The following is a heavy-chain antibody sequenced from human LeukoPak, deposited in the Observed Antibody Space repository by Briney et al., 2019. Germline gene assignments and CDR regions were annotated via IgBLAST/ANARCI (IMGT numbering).Heavy chain of an antibody. D-gene: IGHD1-26*01. Sequence: GGSLRLSCAASGFTFDDYAMHWVRQAPGKGLEWVSGISWNSGSIGYADSVKGRFTISRDNSKNTLYLQMNSLRAEDTAVYYCAKDYRSRWELRGSVDYWGQGTLVTVSS. CDR1: GFTFDDYA. J-gene: IGHJ4*02. CDR3: AKDYRSRWELRGSVDY. V-gene: IGHV3-9*01. CDR2: ISWNSGSI.